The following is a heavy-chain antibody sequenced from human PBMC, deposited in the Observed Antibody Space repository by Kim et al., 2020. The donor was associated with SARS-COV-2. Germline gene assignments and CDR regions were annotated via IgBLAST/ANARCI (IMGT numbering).Heavy chain of an antibody. Sequence: GGSLRLSCVVSGFTFDTYAMSWVRQAPGKGLEWVSTMSGRGIITYYADSVKGRFTISRDISKSTLLLQMNSLRAEDAALYYCARALRTSATYYYYMDVWGKGTAVTVSS. D-gene: IGHD2-2*01. CDR2: MSGRGIIT. V-gene: IGHV3-23*01. CDR1: GFTFDTYA. J-gene: IGHJ6*03. CDR3: ARALRTSATYYYYMDV.